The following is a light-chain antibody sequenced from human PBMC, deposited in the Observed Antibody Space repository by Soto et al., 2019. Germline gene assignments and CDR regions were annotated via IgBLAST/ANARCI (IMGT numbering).Light chain of an antibody. CDR2: SAS. CDR1: QRISTF. CDR3: RQSYRLPRT. J-gene: IGKJ4*01. Sequence: DIQMTQSPSSLSAFVGDSVTITCHASQRISTFLNWYHQKPGKAPKLLIYSASYLQSGVPSNFSGSGSGTDFTLRIVTLQPEDFGNYFFRQSYRLPRTFGGGTKVEI. V-gene: IGKV1-39*01.